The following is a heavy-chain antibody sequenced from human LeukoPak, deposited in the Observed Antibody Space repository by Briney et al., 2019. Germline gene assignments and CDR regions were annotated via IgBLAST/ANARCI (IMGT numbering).Heavy chain of an antibody. CDR3: SAVDPFSGYSRSRSQFDY. Sequence: PSETLSLTCTVSGGSISSYYWSWIRQPPGKGLEWIGYIYYSGSTNYNPSLKRRVTISVDTSKNQFSLKLSSVTAADTAVYYCSAVDPFSGYSRSRSQFDYWGQGTLVTVSS. J-gene: IGHJ4*02. D-gene: IGHD6-13*01. V-gene: IGHV4-59*01. CDR2: IYYSGST. CDR1: GGSISSYY.